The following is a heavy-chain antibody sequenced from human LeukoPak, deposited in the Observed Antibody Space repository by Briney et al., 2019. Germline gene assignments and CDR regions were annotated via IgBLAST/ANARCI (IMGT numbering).Heavy chain of an antibody. CDR3: ARVDTAMVIDY. D-gene: IGHD5-18*01. J-gene: IGHJ4*02. CDR1: RGTFSSYA. V-gene: IGHV1-69*04. CDR2: IIPILGIA. Sequence: ASVKVSCKASRGTFSSYAISGVRQAPGQGLEWMGRIIPILGIANYAQKFQGRVTITADKSTSTAYMELSSLRSEDTAVYYCARVDTAMVIDYWGQGTLVTVSS.